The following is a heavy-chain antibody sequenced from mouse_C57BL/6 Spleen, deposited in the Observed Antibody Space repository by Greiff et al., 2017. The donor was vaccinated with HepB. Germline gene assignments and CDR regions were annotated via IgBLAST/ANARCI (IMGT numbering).Heavy chain of an antibody. CDR3: ARRGKNYAMDY. V-gene: IGHV1-54*01. J-gene: IGHJ4*01. D-gene: IGHD2-1*01. CDR2: INPGSGGT. CDR1: GYAFTNYL. Sequence: VQLQQSGAELVRPGTSVKVSCKASGYAFTNYLIEWVKQRPGQGLEWIGVINPGSGGTNYNEKFKGKVTLTADKSSSTAYMQLSSLTSEDSAVYFCARRGKNYAMDYWGQGTSVTVSS.